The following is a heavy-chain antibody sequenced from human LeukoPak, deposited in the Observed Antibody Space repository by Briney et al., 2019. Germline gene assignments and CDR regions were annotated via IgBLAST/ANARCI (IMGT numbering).Heavy chain of an antibody. Sequence: PGGSLRLSCAASGFTLSSNYMSWVRQAPGKGLEWVSVIYSGGSTYYADSVKGRFTISRDNSKNTLYLQMNSLRAEDTAVYYCARGWGYCSSTSCPLDYWGQGTLVTVSS. D-gene: IGHD2-2*01. V-gene: IGHV3-53*01. CDR2: IYSGGST. J-gene: IGHJ4*02. CDR1: GFTLSSNY. CDR3: ARGWGYCSSTSCPLDY.